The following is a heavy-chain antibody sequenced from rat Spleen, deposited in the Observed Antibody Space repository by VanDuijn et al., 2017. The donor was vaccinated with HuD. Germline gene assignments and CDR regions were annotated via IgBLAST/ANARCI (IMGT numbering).Heavy chain of an antibody. CDR1: GFPFSDHY. D-gene: IGHD1-4*01. Sequence: EVHLVESGGGLVQPGRSLKLSCAASGFPFSDHYMAWVRQAPTKGLEWVASISTGGGSTYYRDSVKGRFTISRDNAKSTLYLQMDSLRSEDTATYYCTTDPGALYWYFDFWGPGTMVTVSS. J-gene: IGHJ1*01. CDR3: TTDPGALYWYFDF. V-gene: IGHV5-27*01. CDR2: ISTGGGST.